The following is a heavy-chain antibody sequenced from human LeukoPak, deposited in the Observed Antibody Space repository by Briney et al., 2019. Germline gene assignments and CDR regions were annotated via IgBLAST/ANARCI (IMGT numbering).Heavy chain of an antibody. J-gene: IGHJ2*01. Sequence: SETLSLTCTVSGGSISIYYWSWIRQPPGKGLQWIGNIYYSGSTNYNPSLKSRVTMSVGTSKNQFSLKLSSVTAADTAVYYCAREVTIFGVAGLYWYFDLWGRGTLVTVSS. CDR1: GGSISIYY. CDR3: AREVTIFGVAGLYWYFDL. D-gene: IGHD3-3*01. CDR2: IYYSGST. V-gene: IGHV4-59*01.